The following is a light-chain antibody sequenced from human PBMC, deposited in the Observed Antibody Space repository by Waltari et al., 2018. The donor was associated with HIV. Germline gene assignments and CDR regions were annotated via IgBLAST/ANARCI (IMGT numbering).Light chain of an antibody. CDR2: WAF. CDR3: QQYYSTPRT. Sequence: DIVMTQSPDSLAVSLGERATINCKSSQSVLYSSNNKKYLSWYQQKPGQPPKLLIYWAFSRQSGFPDRFSGSGSGTDFTLTISSLQAEDVAVYYCQQYYSTPRTFGGGTKVEIK. CDR1: QSVLYSSNNKKY. J-gene: IGKJ4*01. V-gene: IGKV4-1*01.